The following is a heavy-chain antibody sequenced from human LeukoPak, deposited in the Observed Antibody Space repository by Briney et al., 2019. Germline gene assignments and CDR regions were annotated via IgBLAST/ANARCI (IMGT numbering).Heavy chain of an antibody. CDR2: IWYDGSNK. V-gene: IGHV3-33*01. CDR1: GFAFSSHG. Sequence: GGSLRLSCAASGFAFSSHGIHWVRQSPGKGLEWVAVIWYDGSNKYYADSVKGRFTISRDNFKNTLYLQMDSLRVEDTAVYYCVRWGTGKTLDYWGQGILVTVSS. J-gene: IGHJ4*02. CDR3: VRWGTGKTLDY. D-gene: IGHD3-16*01.